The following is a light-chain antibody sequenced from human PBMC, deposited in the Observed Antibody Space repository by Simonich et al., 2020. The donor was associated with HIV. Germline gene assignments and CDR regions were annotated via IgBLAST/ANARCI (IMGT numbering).Light chain of an antibody. CDR1: QDIINY. CDR3: QQYDNLPWT. CDR2: DAS. Sequence: DIQMTQSPSSLSASVGDRVMITCQASQDIINYLNWYKQKPGKAPRLLIYDASNLETRVPSRFSGSGSGTDFTFTISSLQPEDIATYYCQQYDNLPWTFGQGTKVEIK. J-gene: IGKJ1*01. V-gene: IGKV1-33*01.